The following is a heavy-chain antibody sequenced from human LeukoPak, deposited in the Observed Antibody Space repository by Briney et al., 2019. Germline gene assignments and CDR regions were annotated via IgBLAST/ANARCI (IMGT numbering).Heavy chain of an antibody. V-gene: IGHV3-30*18. D-gene: IGHD4-17*01. CDR2: ISYDGSNK. CDR1: GFTFSSYG. Sequence: GRSLRLSCAASGFTFSSYGMHWVRQAPGKGLEWVTIISYDGSNKYYADSVKGRFTISRDNYKNTLYLQMNSLRAEDTAVYYCAKISGWATVTAFRGAFDIWGQGTMVTVSS. CDR3: AKISGWATVTAFRGAFDI. J-gene: IGHJ3*02.